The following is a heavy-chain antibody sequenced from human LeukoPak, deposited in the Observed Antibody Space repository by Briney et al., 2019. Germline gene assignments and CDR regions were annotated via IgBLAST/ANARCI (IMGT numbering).Heavy chain of an antibody. V-gene: IGHV1-8*01. J-gene: IGHJ5*02. Sequence: GASVKVSCKASGYTFTSYDINWVRQATGQGLEWMGWMNPNSGNTGYAQKFQGRVTMTRNTSISTAYMELSGLRSEDTAVYYCARGRYSGSYYGGHNWFDPWGQGTLVTVSS. D-gene: IGHD1-26*01. CDR3: ARGRYSGSYYGGHNWFDP. CDR1: GYTFTSYD. CDR2: MNPNSGNT.